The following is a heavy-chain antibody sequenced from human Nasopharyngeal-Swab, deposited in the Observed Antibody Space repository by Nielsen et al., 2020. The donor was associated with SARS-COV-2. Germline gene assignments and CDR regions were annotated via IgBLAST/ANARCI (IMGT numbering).Heavy chain of an antibody. V-gene: IGHV4-34*01. CDR3: ARESPPYYPQKGSFDY. CDR2: INHSGST. D-gene: IGHD3-10*01. J-gene: IGHJ4*02. Sequence: RQAPGKGLEWIGEINHSGSTNYNPSLKSRVTISVDTSKNQFSLKLSSVTAADTAVYYCARESPPYYPQKGSFDYWGQGTLVTASS.